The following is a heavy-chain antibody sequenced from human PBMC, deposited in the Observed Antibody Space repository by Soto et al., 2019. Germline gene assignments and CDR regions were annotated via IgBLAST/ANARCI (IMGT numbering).Heavy chain of an antibody. Sequence: GGSLRLSCAASGFTFSSYAMHWVRQAPGKGLEWVAVISYDGSNKYYADSVKGRFTISRDNSKNTLYLQMNSLRAEDTAVYYCARDSLGCSSTSCYPPYYYYGMDVWGQGTTVTVSS. J-gene: IGHJ6*02. CDR1: GFTFSSYA. D-gene: IGHD2-2*01. CDR2: ISYDGSNK. CDR3: ARDSLGCSSTSCYPPYYYYGMDV. V-gene: IGHV3-30-3*01.